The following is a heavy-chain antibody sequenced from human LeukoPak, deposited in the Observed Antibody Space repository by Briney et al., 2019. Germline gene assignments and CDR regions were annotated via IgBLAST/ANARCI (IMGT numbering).Heavy chain of an antibody. CDR2: THPGGTNT. J-gene: IGHJ4*02. CDR1: GFPFSDFS. D-gene: IGHD3-10*02. V-gene: IGHV3-23*01. CDR3: AKQSYARSLGE. Sequence: GWSLSLSCATTGFPFSDFSMNWLRQAPAKGLEWLSTTHPGGTNTYCAESVTGSFTISRDNFKNALYLQMSSLRVEDTAIYYCAKQSYARSLGEGGPGTLVTVSS.